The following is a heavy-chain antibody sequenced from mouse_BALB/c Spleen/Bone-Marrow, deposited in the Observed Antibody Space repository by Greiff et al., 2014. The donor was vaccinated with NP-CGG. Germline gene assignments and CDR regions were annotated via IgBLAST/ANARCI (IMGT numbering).Heavy chain of an antibody. D-gene: IGHD1-1*01. CDR1: GFNIKDTY. V-gene: IGHV14-3*02. CDR2: IDPANGNT. J-gene: IGHJ3*01. CDR3: ATYYYGSSWGFAY. Sequence: QLQESGAELVKPGASVKLSCTASGFNIKDTYMHWVKQRPEQGLEWIGRIDPANGNTKYDPKFQGKATITADTSSNTAYLQLSSLTSEDTAVYYCATYYYGSSWGFAYWGQGTLVTVSA.